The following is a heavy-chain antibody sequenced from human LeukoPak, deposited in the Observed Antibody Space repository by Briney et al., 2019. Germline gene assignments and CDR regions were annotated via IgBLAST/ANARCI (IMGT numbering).Heavy chain of an antibody. CDR2: IDESGGSI. D-gene: IGHD3-10*01. J-gene: IGHJ4*02. V-gene: IGHV3-23*01. CDR1: GFTFSSDA. Sequence: GGSLRLSCAATGFTFSSDAMSWVRQAPGKGLEWVSGIDESGGSIYYADSVKGRFTISRDNSKNTLDLQMNSLRAEGTAVYYCARDYGSRGSSSYPFDNWSQGTLVTVSP. CDR3: ARDYGSRGSSSYPFDN.